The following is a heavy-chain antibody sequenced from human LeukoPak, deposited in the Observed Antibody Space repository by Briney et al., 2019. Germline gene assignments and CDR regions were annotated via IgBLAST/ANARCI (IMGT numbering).Heavy chain of an antibody. D-gene: IGHD1-26*01. J-gene: IGHJ5*01. Sequence: PGRSLRLSCAASGFTFSDYGIHWVRQAPGKGLEWVAVIWYDGTNKYYGDSVKGRFTISRDNSKNTLYLQMNSLRAEDTAVYYCAKDRGSYSTTADSWGQGTLVTASS. CDR1: GFTFSDYG. CDR3: AKDRGSYSTTADS. CDR2: IWYDGTNK. V-gene: IGHV3-33*06.